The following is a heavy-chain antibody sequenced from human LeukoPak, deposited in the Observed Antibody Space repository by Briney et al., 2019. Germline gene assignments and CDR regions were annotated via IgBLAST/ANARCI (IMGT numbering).Heavy chain of an antibody. CDR2: IYASGST. J-gene: IGHJ4*02. V-gene: IGHV4-61*02. D-gene: IGHD1-26*01. Sequence: PSETLSLTCTVSGGSISSSSYYWGWIRQPAGKGLEWIGRIYASGSTNYNPSLKSRVTMSVDTSKNQFSLKLSSVTAADTAVYYCASYSGSYAYYGYWGQGTLVTVSS. CDR1: GGSISSSSYY. CDR3: ASYSGSYAYYGY.